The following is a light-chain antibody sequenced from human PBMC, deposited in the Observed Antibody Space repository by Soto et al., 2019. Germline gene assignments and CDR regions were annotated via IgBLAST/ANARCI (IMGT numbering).Light chain of an antibody. V-gene: IGLV2-8*01. J-gene: IGLJ2*01. CDR2: EVN. Sequence: QSALTQPASVSGSPGQSITISCTGTSSDVGSYNLVSWYQQHPGKAPKLMIYEVNKRPSGVPDRFSGSKFGNTASLTVSGLQGEDEADYYCSSYGGTNNLVFGGGTKVTVL. CDR3: SSYGGTNNLV. CDR1: SSDVGSYNL.